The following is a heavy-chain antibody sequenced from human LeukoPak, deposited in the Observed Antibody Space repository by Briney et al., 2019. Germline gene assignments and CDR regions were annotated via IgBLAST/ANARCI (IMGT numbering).Heavy chain of an antibody. J-gene: IGHJ4*02. V-gene: IGHV3-23*01. Sequence: GGSLRLSCAASGFTFSSYAMSWVRQAPGEGLEWVSSISGSGGGTYYADSVKGRFTISRDNSKNTLYLQMNSLRAEDTAVYYCAKDRLASGTADYFNYWGQGTLVTVSS. CDR1: GFTFSSYA. D-gene: IGHD3-10*01. CDR3: AKDRLASGTADYFNY. CDR2: ISGSGGGT.